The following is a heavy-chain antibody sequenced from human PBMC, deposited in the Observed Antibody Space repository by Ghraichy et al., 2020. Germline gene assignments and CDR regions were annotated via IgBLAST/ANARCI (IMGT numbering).Heavy chain of an antibody. CDR1: GFTFNAYA. CDR3: GRANDDSSGPTH. Sequence: GESLRLSCAASGFTFNAYALHWVRQAPGKGLEWVALVSYDGRNKYYADFVKGRFTISRDNSKSTLYLQMSSLRSEDTAVYYCGRANDDSSGPTHWGQGTLVTVSS. V-gene: IGHV3-30*04. D-gene: IGHD3-22*01. CDR2: VSYDGRNK. J-gene: IGHJ4*02.